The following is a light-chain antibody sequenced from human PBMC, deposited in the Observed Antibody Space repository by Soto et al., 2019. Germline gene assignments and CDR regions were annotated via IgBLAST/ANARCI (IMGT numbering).Light chain of an antibody. CDR1: RSISSW. V-gene: IGKV1-5*01. J-gene: IGKJ1*01. CDR3: QQYNSYPWT. CDR2: DAS. Sequence: DIHMTQSPSTLSASIGDGVTITCRASRSISSWLAWYQQKPGKAPKLLIYDASSLESGVPSRFSGSGSGTEFTLTISSLQPDDFATYYCQQYNSYPWTFGQGTKVDIK.